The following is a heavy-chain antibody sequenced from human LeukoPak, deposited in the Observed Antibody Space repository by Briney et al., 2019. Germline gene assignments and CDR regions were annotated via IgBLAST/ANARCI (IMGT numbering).Heavy chain of an antibody. Sequence: ASVKVSCTASGYIFTGYYIHWLRQAPGQGLEYLGWINPNGGATKYTQKFQGRVTMTRDTSINTAYMELSSLRSDDTAVYYCARLAFYDFWSGCLDSWGQGTLVTVSS. V-gene: IGHV1-2*02. CDR3: ARLAFYDFWSGCLDS. D-gene: IGHD3-3*01. J-gene: IGHJ4*02. CDR1: GYIFTGYY. CDR2: INPNGGAT.